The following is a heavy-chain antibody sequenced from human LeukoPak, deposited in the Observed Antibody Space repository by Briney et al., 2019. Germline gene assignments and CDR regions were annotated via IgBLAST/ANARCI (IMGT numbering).Heavy chain of an antibody. CDR1: GYTFTSYG. CDR2: INPNSGGT. Sequence: GASVKVSCKASGYTFTSYGISWVRQAPGQGLEWMGWINPNSGGTNYAQKFQGRVTMTRDTSISTAYMELSRLRSDDTAVYYCARDRSITIFGVDQNWFDPWGQGTLVTVSS. V-gene: IGHV1-2*02. CDR3: ARDRSITIFGVDQNWFDP. J-gene: IGHJ5*02. D-gene: IGHD3-3*01.